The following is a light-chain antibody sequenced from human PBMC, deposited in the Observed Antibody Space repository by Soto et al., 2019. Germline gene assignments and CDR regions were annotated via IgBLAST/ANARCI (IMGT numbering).Light chain of an antibody. Sequence: EIVMTQSPATLSVSPGERATLSCRASQSVSSNLAWYQQKPGQAPRLLIYGASNRATGIPARFSGSGSGTDFTLTISRLEPEDFAVYYCQQYDSSPKTFGQGTKVDIK. V-gene: IGKV3D-15*01. CDR2: GAS. CDR1: QSVSSN. CDR3: QQYDSSPKT. J-gene: IGKJ1*01.